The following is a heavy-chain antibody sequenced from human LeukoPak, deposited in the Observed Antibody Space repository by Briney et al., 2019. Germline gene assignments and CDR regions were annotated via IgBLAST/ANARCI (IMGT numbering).Heavy chain of an antibody. V-gene: IGHV4-4*07. CDR1: GGSISSYY. J-gene: IGHJ4*02. CDR2: IYTSGSI. CDR3: ARVLPAAREFDD. Sequence: SETLSLTCTVSGGSISSYYWSWIRQPAGKGLEWIGRIYTSGSINYNPSLKSRVTMSVDTSKNQFSLKLSSVTAADTAVYYCARVLPAAREFDDWGQGTLVTVSS. D-gene: IGHD2-2*01.